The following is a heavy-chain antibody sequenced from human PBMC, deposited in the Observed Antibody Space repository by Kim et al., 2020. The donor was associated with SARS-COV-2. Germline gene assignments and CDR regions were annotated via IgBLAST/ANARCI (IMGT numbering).Heavy chain of an antibody. J-gene: IGHJ5*02. Sequence: SETLSLTCVVSGASISSSSCWSWVRQPPGKGLEWIGEVDHSGTTSYNVSLKNRVSILVDKSKNQFSLRLTSVSAADTADFHRARGVSSAWTLTAWFDPWG. V-gene: IGHV4-4*02. D-gene: IGHD3-22*01. CDR3: ARGVSSAWTLTAWFDP. CDR1: GASISSSSC. CDR2: VDHSGTT.